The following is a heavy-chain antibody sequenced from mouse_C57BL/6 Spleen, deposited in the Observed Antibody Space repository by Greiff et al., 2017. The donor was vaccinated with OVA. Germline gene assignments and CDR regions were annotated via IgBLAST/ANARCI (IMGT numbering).Heavy chain of an antibody. J-gene: IGHJ1*03. CDR2: ISDGGSYT. Sequence: EVKLMESGGGLVKPGGSLKLSCAASGFTFSSYAMSWVRQTPEKRLEWVATISDGGSYTYYPDNVKGRFTISRDNAKNNLYLQMSQLKSEDTAMYYCARHYYGSSSRYFDVWGTGTTVTGSS. V-gene: IGHV5-4*03. CDR1: GFTFSSYA. D-gene: IGHD1-1*01. CDR3: ARHYYGSSSRYFDV.